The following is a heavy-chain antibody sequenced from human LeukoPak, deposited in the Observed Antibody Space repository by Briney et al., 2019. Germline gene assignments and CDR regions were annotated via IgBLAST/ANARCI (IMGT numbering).Heavy chain of an antibody. Sequence: SETLSLTCTVSGGSISSRNYYWSWIRQPPGKGLEWIGYIYYSGSTNYNPSLKSRVTISVDTSKNQFSLKLSSVTAADTAVYYCARGSSSGYYSIWYFDYWGQGTLVTVSS. CDR2: IYYSGST. V-gene: IGHV4-61*01. D-gene: IGHD3-22*01. CDR3: ARGSSSGYYSIWYFDY. CDR1: GGSISSRNYY. J-gene: IGHJ4*02.